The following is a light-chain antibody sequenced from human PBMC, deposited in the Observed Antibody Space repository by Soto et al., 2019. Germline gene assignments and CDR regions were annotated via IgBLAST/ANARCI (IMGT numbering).Light chain of an antibody. CDR2: GAS. J-gene: IGKJ2*01. CDR3: QQYGSSPGT. V-gene: IGKV3-20*01. CDR1: QRVSSSY. Sequence: EIVLTQSAGTLSLSPGERATLSCRASQRVSSSYLAWYQQKPGQAPRLLIYGASSRATGIPDRFSGSGSGTDFTLTISRLEPEDSAVYYCQQYGSSPGTFGQGTKLEIK.